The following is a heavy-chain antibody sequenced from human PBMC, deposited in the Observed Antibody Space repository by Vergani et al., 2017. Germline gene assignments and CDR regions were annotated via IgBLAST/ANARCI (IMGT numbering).Heavy chain of an antibody. J-gene: IGHJ6*03. CDR1: GFTFSSHA. V-gene: IGHV3-23*01. D-gene: IGHD6-13*01. CDR3: ATPAAAGPRGYYYYYMDV. CDR2: IKNTGDST. Sequence: EVQLLQSEGAVVQPGGSLRLSCVASGFTFSSHAMSWVRQGPGQGLEWVSSIKNTGDSTHYADSVKGRFTISRDNSKNTLYLQMNSLRAEDTAVYYCATPAAAGPRGYYYYYMDVWGKGTTVTVSS.